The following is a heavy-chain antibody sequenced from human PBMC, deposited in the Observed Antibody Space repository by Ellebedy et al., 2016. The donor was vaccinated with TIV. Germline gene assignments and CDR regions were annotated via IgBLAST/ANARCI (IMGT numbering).Heavy chain of an antibody. CDR3: ARDLGPWRDYYYYGMDV. J-gene: IGHJ6*02. D-gene: IGHD3-16*01. V-gene: IGHV3-21*01. CDR1: GFTFSSYS. Sequence: GESLKISCAASGFTFSSYSMNWVRQAPGKGLEWVSSISSSSSYIYYADSVKGRFTISRDNAKSSLYLQMNSLRAEDTAVYYCARDLGPWRDYYYYGMDVWGQGTTVTVSS. CDR2: ISSSSSYI.